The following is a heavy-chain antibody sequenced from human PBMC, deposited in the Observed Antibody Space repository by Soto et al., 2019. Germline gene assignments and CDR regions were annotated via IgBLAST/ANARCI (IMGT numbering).Heavy chain of an antibody. CDR3: VREGRWGYSYGYYYYYGMDV. CDR1: GDSVSSNSAA. V-gene: IGHV6-1*01. D-gene: IGHD5-18*01. J-gene: IGHJ6*02. CDR2: TYYRSKWYN. Sequence: SQTLSLTCAISGDSVSSNSAAWNWIRQSPSRGLEWLGRTYYRSKWYNDYAVSVQSRITINPDTSKNQFSLQLNSVTPEDTAVYYCVREGRWGYSYGYYYYYGMDVWGQGTTVTVSS.